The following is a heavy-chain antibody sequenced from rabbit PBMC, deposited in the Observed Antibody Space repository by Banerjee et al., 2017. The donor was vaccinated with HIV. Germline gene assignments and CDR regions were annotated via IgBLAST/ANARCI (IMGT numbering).Heavy chain of an antibody. V-gene: IGHV1S40*01. Sequence: QSLEESGGDLVKPGASLTLTCKASGIDFSSYYYMCWVRQAPGKGLEWIGCIYAGNSGSTWYASWAKGRFTISKTSSTTVTLQMTSLTAADTATYFCARDYGYAGDNYRAFNLWGPGTLVTVS. D-gene: IGHD4-2*01. CDR3: ARDYGYAGDNYRAFNL. J-gene: IGHJ4*01. CDR2: IYAGNSGST. CDR1: GIDFSSYYY.